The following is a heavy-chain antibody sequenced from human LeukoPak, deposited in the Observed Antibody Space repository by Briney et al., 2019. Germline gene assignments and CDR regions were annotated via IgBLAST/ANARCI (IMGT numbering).Heavy chain of an antibody. V-gene: IGHV1-8*01. Sequence: ASVKVSCKASGYTFTSYDINWVRQATGQGLEWMGWMNPNSGNTGYAQKFQGRVTMTRNTSISTAYMELSSLRSEDTAVYYCARDSNYVWGSYRSWYNYYYMDVWGKGTTVTVSS. CDR3: ARDSNYVWGSYRSWYNYYYMDV. D-gene: IGHD3-16*02. CDR1: GYTFTSYD. CDR2: MNPNSGNT. J-gene: IGHJ6*03.